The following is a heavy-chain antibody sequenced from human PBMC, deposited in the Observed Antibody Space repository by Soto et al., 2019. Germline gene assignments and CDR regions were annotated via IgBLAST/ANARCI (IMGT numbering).Heavy chain of an antibody. D-gene: IGHD5-18*01. Sequence: QVQLQESGPGLVKPSGTLSLTCTVSGGSMSSSNWWNWVRQSPGKGLEWIGEAHHSGRTNYNPSLKSRVTISVDKSKNHFSLKLSSVTAADTAVYYCARSEAMGLDYWGQGTLVTVSS. CDR3: ARSEAMGLDY. J-gene: IGHJ4*02. CDR2: AHHSGRT. CDR1: GGSMSSSNW. V-gene: IGHV4-4*02.